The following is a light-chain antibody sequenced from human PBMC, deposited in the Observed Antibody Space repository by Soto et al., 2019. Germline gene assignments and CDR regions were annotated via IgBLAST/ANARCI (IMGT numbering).Light chain of an antibody. CDR1: QSVSNN. CDR3: QLYGTSPP. CDR2: GAS. J-gene: IGKJ5*01. Sequence: EIVFTQSPPTLSVSPRERAALSFRASQSVSNNLAWYQQKPGQPPRLLIFGASTRATGIPARFSGSGSGTDFTLTIDRLEPEDFAVYYCQLYGTSPPFGQGTRLEIK. V-gene: IGKV3D-15*01.